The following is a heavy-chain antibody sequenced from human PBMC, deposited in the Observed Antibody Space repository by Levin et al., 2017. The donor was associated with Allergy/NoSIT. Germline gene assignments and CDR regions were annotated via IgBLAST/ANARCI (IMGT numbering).Heavy chain of an antibody. D-gene: IGHD3-3*01. CDR2: ISQDGSSQ. CDR3: VRVGEDFWNGYFDY. Sequence: GGSLRLSCAVSGFTFSNSAMHWVRQAPGKGLEWVAVISQDGSSQYYPDSVKGRFNISRDNSKNTLFLQMNNLRAEDSAVYYCVRVGEDFWNGYFDYWGQGTLVTVSS. J-gene: IGHJ4*02. V-gene: IGHV3-30-3*01. CDR1: GFTFSNSA.